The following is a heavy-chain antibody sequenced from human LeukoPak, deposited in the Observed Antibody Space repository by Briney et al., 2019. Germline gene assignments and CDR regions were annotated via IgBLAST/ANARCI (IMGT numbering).Heavy chain of an antibody. V-gene: IGHV3-7*01. CDR1: GFTFSSYS. D-gene: IGHD1-26*01. J-gene: IGHJ4*02. Sequence: GGSLRLSCAASGFTFSSYSMNWVRQAPGKRLEWVANMNIDGSEKYYADSVKGRFTISRDNARNSVYLQMNSLRVEDTAVYYCARDPVEWELLLDYWGQGTLVTVSS. CDR2: MNIDGSEK. CDR3: ARDPVEWELLLDY.